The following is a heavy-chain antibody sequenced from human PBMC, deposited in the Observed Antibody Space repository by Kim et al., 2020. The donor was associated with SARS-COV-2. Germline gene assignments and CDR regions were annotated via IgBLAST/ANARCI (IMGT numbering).Heavy chain of an antibody. CDR1: GFTFSSYA. CDR3: AKGYYGGSLPHFDY. Sequence: GGSLRLSCAASGFTFSSYAMEWVRQAPGKGLEWVSSITGGADSTYYADSVKGRFTISRDNSKNTLYLQMNSLRAEDTAVYYCAKGYYGGSLPHFDYWGQGTLVTVSS. V-gene: IGHV3-23*01. CDR2: ITGGADST. D-gene: IGHD4-17*01. J-gene: IGHJ4*02.